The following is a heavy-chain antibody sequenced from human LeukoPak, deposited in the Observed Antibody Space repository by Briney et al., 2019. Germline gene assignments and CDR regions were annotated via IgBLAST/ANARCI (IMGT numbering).Heavy chain of an antibody. J-gene: IGHJ5*02. Sequence: ASVKVSCKASGYTFTSYYMHWVRQAPGQGLEWMGIINPSGGSTGYAQKFQGRVTMTRDTSTSTVYMELSSLRSEDTAVYYCARERGIVRATKRFWFDPWAREPWSPSPQ. CDR3: ARERGIVRATKRFWFDP. CDR2: INPSGGST. D-gene: IGHD1-26*01. CDR1: GYTFTSYY. V-gene: IGHV1-46*01.